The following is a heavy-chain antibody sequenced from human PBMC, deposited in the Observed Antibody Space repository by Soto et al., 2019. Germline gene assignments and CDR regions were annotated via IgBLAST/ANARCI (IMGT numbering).Heavy chain of an antibody. CDR2: IWYDGSNK. D-gene: IGHD5-18*01. Sequence: QVQLVESGGGVVQPGRSLRLSCAASGFTFSSYGMHWVRQAPGKGLEWVAVIWYDGSNKYYADSVKGRFTISRDNSKNPLYLQMNSLRAEDTAVYYCARSGGYSYGYADYWGQGTLVTVSS. V-gene: IGHV3-33*01. J-gene: IGHJ4*02. CDR1: GFTFSSYG. CDR3: ARSGGYSYGYADY.